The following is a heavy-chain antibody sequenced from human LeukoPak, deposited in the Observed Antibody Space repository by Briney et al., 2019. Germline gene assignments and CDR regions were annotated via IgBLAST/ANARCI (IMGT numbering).Heavy chain of an antibody. CDR1: GFTFSSYG. V-gene: IGHV3-33*01. J-gene: IGHJ4*02. CDR2: IWYDGSNK. CDR3: ARDRIYHYFDY. D-gene: IGHD5/OR15-5a*01. Sequence: GGSLRLSCAASGFTFSSYGIHWVRQAPGKGLEWVAVIWYDGSNKYYADSVKGRFTISRDNSKKTLYLQMSSLRAEDTAVYYCARDRIYHYFDYWGQGTLVTVSS.